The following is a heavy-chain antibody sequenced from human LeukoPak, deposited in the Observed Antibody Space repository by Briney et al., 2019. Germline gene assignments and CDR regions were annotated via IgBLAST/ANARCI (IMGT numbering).Heavy chain of an antibody. J-gene: IGHJ6*03. Sequence: ASVKVSCKASGYTFTGYYMHWVRQAPGQGLEWMGWINPNSGGTKFAQKFQGRVTMTRDTSTSTAYMELSRLRSDDTAVFYCAREQVSGGDYYYMDVWGKGTTVTVSS. V-gene: IGHV1-2*02. CDR1: GYTFTGYY. CDR2: INPNSGGT. CDR3: AREQVSGGDYYYMDV. D-gene: IGHD2-15*01.